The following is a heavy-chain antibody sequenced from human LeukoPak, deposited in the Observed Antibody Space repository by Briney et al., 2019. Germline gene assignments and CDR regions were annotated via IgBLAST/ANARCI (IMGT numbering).Heavy chain of an antibody. V-gene: IGHV3-74*01. Sequence: PGGSLRLSXGASGVSFSSYWMHWVRQAPGKGLMWVSRVNGSSTTYADSVEGRFTISRDNARNTLYLQMNSLRAEDTAVYYCARSSYPYYFDYWGQGTLVTVSS. D-gene: IGHD6-19*01. CDR1: GVSFSSYW. CDR3: ARSSYPYYFDY. CDR2: VNGSST. J-gene: IGHJ4*02.